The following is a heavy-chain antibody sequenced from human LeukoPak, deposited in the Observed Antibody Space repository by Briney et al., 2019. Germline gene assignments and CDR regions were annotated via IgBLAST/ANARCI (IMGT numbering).Heavy chain of an antibody. CDR3: ARGLLSDTAMAYFDY. V-gene: IGHV1-2*02. CDR1: GYTFTGYY. J-gene: IGHJ4*02. D-gene: IGHD5-18*01. CDR2: INPNSGGT. Sequence: ASVKVSCEAPGYTFTGYYMHWVRQAPGQGLEWMGWINPNSGGTNYAQKFQGRVTMTRDTSISTAYMELSRLRSDDTAVYYCARGLLSDTAMAYFDYWGQGTLVTVSS.